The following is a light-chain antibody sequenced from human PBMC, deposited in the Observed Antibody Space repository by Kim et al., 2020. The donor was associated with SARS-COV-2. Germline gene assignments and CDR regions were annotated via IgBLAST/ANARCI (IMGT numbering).Light chain of an antibody. CDR1: SSNIGKNY. Sequence: GQKVTISCSGSSSNIGKNYVSWYQQCPGTAPKRLIYDNDKRAAGIPDRFFGSKSGTSATLGITGLQTGDEADYYCGAWDNSLSAGIFGGGTKLTVL. V-gene: IGLV1-51*01. J-gene: IGLJ2*01. CDR2: DND. CDR3: GAWDNSLSAGI.